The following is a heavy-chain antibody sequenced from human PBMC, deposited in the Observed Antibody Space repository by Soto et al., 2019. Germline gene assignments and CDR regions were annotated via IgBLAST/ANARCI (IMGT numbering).Heavy chain of an antibody. CDR3: ARTLTGYSYGYSLFYP. J-gene: IGHJ5*02. CDR1: GLSLSTSGMC. V-gene: IGHV2-70*11. Sequence: SGPTLVNPTQTLTLPCTISGLSLSTSGMCVSWIPQPPGKALEWLARIDWDDDKYYSTSLKTRLTISKDTSKNQVVLTMTNMDPVDTATYYCARTLTGYSYGYSLFYPWGQGTLVTVSS. CDR2: IDWDDDK. D-gene: IGHD5-18*01.